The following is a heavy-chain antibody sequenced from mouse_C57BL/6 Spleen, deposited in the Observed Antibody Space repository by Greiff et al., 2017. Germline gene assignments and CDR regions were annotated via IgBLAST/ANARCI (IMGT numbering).Heavy chain of an antibody. D-gene: IGHD1-1*01. CDR1: GYTFTDYE. Sequence: VQLQQSGAELVRPGASVTLSCKASGYTFTDYEMHWVKQTPVHGLEWIGAIDPETGGTAYNQKFKGKAILTADKSSSTAYMGLRSLTSEDSAVYCGTTTVVATRSYFDYWGQGTTLTVSS. CDR2: IDPETGGT. J-gene: IGHJ2*01. CDR3: TTTVVATRSYFDY. V-gene: IGHV1-15*01.